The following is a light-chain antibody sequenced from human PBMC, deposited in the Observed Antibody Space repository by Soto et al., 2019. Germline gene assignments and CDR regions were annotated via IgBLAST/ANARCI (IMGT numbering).Light chain of an antibody. CDR2: GAS. V-gene: IGKV3-20*01. CDR1: QSVSSTF. Sequence: EIVLTQSPGSLSLSPGERATLSCRASQSVSSTFFAWYQQRPGQAPRLLIYGASSRPTGISERFSGSGSGTDFTLTISRLEPEDFASSYCQQCDSSVTFGQGTKAEI. CDR3: QQCDSSVT. J-gene: IGKJ1*01.